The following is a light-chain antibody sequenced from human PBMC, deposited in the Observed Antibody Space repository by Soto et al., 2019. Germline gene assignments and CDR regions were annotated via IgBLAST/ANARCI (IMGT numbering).Light chain of an antibody. V-gene: IGLV2-11*01. J-gene: IGLJ2*01. CDR1: SSDVGGYKY. Sequence: QSALTQPRSVSGSPGQSVTISCTGTSSDVGGYKYVSWYQQHPGKAPKLMIYDVSKRPSGVPDRFSGSKSGNTASLTISGLQAGDEADYYCCSYAGSYTLVFGGGTKLTVL. CDR3: CSYAGSYTLV. CDR2: DVS.